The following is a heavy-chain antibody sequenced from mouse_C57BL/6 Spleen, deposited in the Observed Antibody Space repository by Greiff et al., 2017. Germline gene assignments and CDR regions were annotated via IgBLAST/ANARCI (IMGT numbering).Heavy chain of an antibody. D-gene: IGHD2-5*01. V-gene: IGHV1-56*01. CDR1: GYTFTSHW. CDR2: IFPGSGST. CDR3: GRTCYSNGWFAY. J-gene: IGHJ3*01. Sequence: VQLQQSGPELVRPGASVKISCKAPGYTFTSHWMQWVRQRPGQGLEWLGEIFPGSGSTYYNEKFTGKATLTVDPSSSTAYMQLSSLTSEDSAVYCCGRTCYSNGWFAYWGQGTLVTVSA.